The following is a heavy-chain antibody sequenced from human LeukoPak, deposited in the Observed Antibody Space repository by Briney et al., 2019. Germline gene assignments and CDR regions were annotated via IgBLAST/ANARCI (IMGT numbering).Heavy chain of an antibody. D-gene: IGHD6-19*01. CDR1: GDSITSDKW. V-gene: IGHV4-61*01. Sequence: SETLSLTCAVSGDSITSDKWWTWVRQPPGKGLEWIGYIYYSGSTNYNPSLKSRVTISVDTSKNQFSLKLSSVTAADTAVYYCARRPPGYSSGWYYFDYWGQGTLVTVSS. J-gene: IGHJ4*02. CDR3: ARRPPGYSSGWYYFDY. CDR2: IYYSGST.